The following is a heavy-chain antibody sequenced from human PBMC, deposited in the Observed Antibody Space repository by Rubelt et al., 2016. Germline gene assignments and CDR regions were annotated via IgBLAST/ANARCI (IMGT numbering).Heavy chain of an antibody. CDR1: GLTFSSHS. J-gene: IGHJ4*02. CDR2: SRNKANSYTT. V-gene: IGHV3-72*01. D-gene: IGHD5-18*01. CDR3: ARAPWIQLWLD. Sequence: EVQLVDSGGTLVQPGGSLRLSCAASGLTFSSHSMNWARQAPGEGLEWVGRSRNKANSYTTEYAAAVRGRFTISRDNSKNTLYLQMNSLRAEETAVYYCARAPWIQLWLDWGQGTLVTVSS.